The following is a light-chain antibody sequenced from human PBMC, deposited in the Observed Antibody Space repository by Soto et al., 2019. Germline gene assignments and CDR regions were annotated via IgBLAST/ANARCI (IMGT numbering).Light chain of an antibody. CDR2: DVS. CDR3: SSYTSSGNLVV. J-gene: IGLJ7*01. CDR1: SSDVGGYNF. Sequence: QSALTQPASVSGSPGQSITISCTGTSSDVGGYNFVSWFQQRPGKAPQLLIYDVSHRPSGVSNRFSGSKSGNTASLTISGVQAEDEADYHCSSYTSSGNLVVFGGGTQLTVL. V-gene: IGLV2-14*01.